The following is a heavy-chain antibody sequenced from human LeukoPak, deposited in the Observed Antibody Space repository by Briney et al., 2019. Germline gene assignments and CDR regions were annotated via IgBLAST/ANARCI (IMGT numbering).Heavy chain of an antibody. D-gene: IGHD4-17*01. Sequence: PGGSLRLSCAASGFTFSSYAMSWVRQAPGKGLEWVSAISGYGDSANYADSVKGRFTISRDNSKNTLYLQMNSLRAEDTAVYYCAREAYGDWYYFDYWGQGTLVTVSS. CDR1: GFTFSSYA. CDR3: AREAYGDWYYFDY. J-gene: IGHJ4*02. V-gene: IGHV3-23*01. CDR2: ISGYGDSA.